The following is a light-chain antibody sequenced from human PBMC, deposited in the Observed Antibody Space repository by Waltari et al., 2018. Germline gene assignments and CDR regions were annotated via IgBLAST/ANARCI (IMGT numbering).Light chain of an antibody. V-gene: IGKV4-1*01. CDR3: QHYDNVPRT. J-gene: IGKJ2*01. CDR1: QIISYSSTNKNY. Sequence: DLVMTQSPDSLAVSLGERATINCKPSQIISYSSTNKNYLAWYQQKPGLPPKLLIYWASSRESGGPDRFGGSGSGTGFTLTISSLQAEDVAVYYCQHYDNVPRTFGQGTKLEIK. CDR2: WAS.